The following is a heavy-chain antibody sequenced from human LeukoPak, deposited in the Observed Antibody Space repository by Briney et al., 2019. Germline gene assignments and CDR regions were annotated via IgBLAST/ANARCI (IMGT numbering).Heavy chain of an antibody. D-gene: IGHD6-19*01. CDR1: GFTFDDYA. J-gene: IGHJ4*02. V-gene: IGHV3-43*02. CDR3: AKDILSGFYETFDY. Sequence: GGSLRLSCVVSGFTFDDYAMHWVRQGRGNGLEWVSLISGDGGRTYYADSVKGRFTISRDNSKNSLYLEMNSLRTEDTALYYCAKDILSGFYETFDYWGQGTLVTVSS. CDR2: ISGDGGRT.